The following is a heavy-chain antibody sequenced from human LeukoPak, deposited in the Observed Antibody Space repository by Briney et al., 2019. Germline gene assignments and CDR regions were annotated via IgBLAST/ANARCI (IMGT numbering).Heavy chain of an antibody. J-gene: IGHJ2*01. V-gene: IGHV4-59*01. CDR3: ARDLTYHPRYFDL. Sequence: PSETLSLTCTVSGGSISSYYWSWIRQPPGKGLEWIGYIYYSGSTNYNPSLKSRVTISVDTSKNQFSLKLSSVTAADTAVYYCARDLTYHPRYFDLWGRGTLVTVSS. CDR1: GGSISSYY. D-gene: IGHD4/OR15-4a*01. CDR2: IYYSGST.